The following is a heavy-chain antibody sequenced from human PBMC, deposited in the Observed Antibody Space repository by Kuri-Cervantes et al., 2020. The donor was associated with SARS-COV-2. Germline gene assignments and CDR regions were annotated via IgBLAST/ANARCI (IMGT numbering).Heavy chain of an antibody. D-gene: IGHD3-16*02. CDR2: INPNSGGT. CDR3: APFYNRSINNWSDP. Sequence: ASVKVSCKASGYTFTGYYMHWVRQAPGQGLEWMGWINPNSGGTNYAQKFQGWVTMTRDTSISTVYMELSRLRSDDTAVYYCAPFYNRSINNWSDPWGQGTQVTVSS. J-gene: IGHJ5*02. CDR1: GYTFTGYY. V-gene: IGHV1-2*04.